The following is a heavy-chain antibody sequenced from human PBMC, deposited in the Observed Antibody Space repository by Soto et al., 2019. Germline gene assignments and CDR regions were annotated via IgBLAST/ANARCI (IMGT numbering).Heavy chain of an antibody. V-gene: IGHV4-61*08. D-gene: IGHD3-3*01. CDR2: VYHTGRT. CDR1: GGSFKSGGYS. CDR3: ARDFAYFDS. Sequence: KTXXTLSLPCTVSGGSFKSGGYSWSWIRQPPGKGREWIWYVYHTGRTIYNPSLKSRVSISMDTSKNQFSLNLDSVTAADTAVYFCARDFAYFDSWGQGTLVTVSS. J-gene: IGHJ4*02.